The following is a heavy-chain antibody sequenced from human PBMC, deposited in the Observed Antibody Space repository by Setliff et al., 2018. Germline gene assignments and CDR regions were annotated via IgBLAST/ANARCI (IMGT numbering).Heavy chain of an antibody. CDR3: ARGRFDS. CDR2: IKSKAYGGTT. CDR1: GFTFSDSW. V-gene: IGHV3-49*04. J-gene: IGHJ5*01. Sequence: LSCAASGFTFSDSWMSWVRQAPGEGLEWVGCIKSKAYGGTTEYAASVKGRFTISRDDSKSIAYLQMNSLKTEDTAVYYCARGRFDSWGQGTLVTVSS.